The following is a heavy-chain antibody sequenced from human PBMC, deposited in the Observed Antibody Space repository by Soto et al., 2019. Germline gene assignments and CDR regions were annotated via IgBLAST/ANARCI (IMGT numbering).Heavy chain of an antibody. CDR2: ISYDGSNK. CDR3: AKDLLGPVRAYGMDV. J-gene: IGHJ6*02. Sequence: QVQLVESGGGVVQPGRSLRLSCAASGFTFSSYGMHWVRQAPGKGLEWVAVISYDGSNKYYADSVKGRFTISRDNSKNTLYLHMNSLRAEDTAVYYCAKDLLGPVRAYGMDVWGQGPTVTVSS. V-gene: IGHV3-30*18. D-gene: IGHD7-27*01. CDR1: GFTFSSYG.